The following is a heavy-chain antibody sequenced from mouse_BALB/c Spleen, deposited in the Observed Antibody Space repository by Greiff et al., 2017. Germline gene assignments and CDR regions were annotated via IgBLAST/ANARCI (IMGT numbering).Heavy chain of an antibody. CDR1: GFTFSSYG. D-gene: IGHD2-1*01. CDR3: ARRDGNYRGTMDY. V-gene: IGHV5-6*02. CDR2: ISSGGSYT. J-gene: IGHJ4*01. Sequence: EVKVVESGGDLVKPGGSLKLSCAASGFTFSSYGMSWVRQTPDKRLEWVATISSGGSYTYYPDSVKGRFTISRDNAKNTLYLQMSSLKSEDTAMYYCARRDGNYRGTMDYWGQGTSVTVSS.